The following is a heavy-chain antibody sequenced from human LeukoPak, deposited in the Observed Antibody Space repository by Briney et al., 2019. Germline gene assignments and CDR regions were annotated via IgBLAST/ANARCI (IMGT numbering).Heavy chain of an antibody. CDR3: ARGRDSSSWPGYDY. V-gene: IGHV4-30-2*01. CDR1: GGSISSGGYY. CDR2: IYHSGST. Sequence: PSETLSLTCTVSGGSISSGGYYWSWLRQPPGKGLEWIGYIYHSGSTYYNPSLTSRLTISVDRSKNQFSLKLSSVTAADTAVYYCARGRDSSSWPGYDYWGQGTLVTVSS. J-gene: IGHJ4*02. D-gene: IGHD6-13*01.